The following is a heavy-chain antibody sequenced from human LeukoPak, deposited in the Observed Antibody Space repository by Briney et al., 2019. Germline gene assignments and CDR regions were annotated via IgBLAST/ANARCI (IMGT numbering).Heavy chain of an antibody. CDR3: ARGYSGYAPADY. Sequence: SQTLSLTCAVSGGSISSGGYSWSWIRQPPGKGLEWIGYIYHSGSTNYNPSLKSRVTISVDRSKNQFSLKLSSVTAADTAVYYCARGYSGYAPADYWGQGTLVTVSS. D-gene: IGHD5-12*01. V-gene: IGHV4-30-2*01. CDR1: GGSISSGGYS. J-gene: IGHJ4*02. CDR2: IYHSGST.